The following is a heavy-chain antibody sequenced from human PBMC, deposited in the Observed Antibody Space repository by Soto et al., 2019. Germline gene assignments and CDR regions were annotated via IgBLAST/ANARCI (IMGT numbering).Heavy chain of an antibody. V-gene: IGHV3-64D*06. CDR1: RFTFSTYA. D-gene: IGHD3-22*01. Sequence: GGSLRLSCLASRFTFSTYAMHWVRQAPGKGLEYVSTISSNGGSTYYADSVKGRFTISRDNSKNTLYLQMSSLRAGDTAVYYCVKYYFDSSGYYGLNAFDIWGQGTMVTVSS. CDR2: ISSNGGST. CDR3: VKYYFDSSGYYGLNAFDI. J-gene: IGHJ3*02.